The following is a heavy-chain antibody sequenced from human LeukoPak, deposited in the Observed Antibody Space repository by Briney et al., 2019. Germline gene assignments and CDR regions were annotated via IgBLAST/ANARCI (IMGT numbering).Heavy chain of an antibody. CDR1: GGSFSGYY. J-gene: IGHJ4*02. Sequence: PSETLSLSCAVYGGSFSGYYWSWIRQPPGQGLEWIGEINHSGSTNYNPSLKSRVTISVDTSKNQFSLKLSSVTAADTAVYYCARGRRYDILTGYYIGGDDWGQGTLGTVSS. CDR2: INHSGST. D-gene: IGHD3-9*01. CDR3: ARGRRYDILTGYYIGGDD. V-gene: IGHV4-34*01.